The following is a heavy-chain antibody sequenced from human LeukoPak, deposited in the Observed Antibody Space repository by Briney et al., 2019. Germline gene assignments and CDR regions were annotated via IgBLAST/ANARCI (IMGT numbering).Heavy chain of an antibody. Sequence: GGSLRLSCAGSGFTFSSYWMTWVRQAPGKGLEWVSAISGSGGSTYYADSVKGRFTISRDNSKNTLYLQMNSLRAEDTAVYYCAKPGPPGYSYGFLNCYYGMDVWGQGTTVTVSS. J-gene: IGHJ6*02. CDR1: GFTFSSYW. V-gene: IGHV3-23*01. CDR2: ISGSGGST. D-gene: IGHD5-18*01. CDR3: AKPGPPGYSYGFLNCYYGMDV.